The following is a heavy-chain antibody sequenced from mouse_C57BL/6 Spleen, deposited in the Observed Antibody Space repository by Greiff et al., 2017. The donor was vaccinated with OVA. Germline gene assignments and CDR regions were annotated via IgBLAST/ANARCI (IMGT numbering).Heavy chain of an antibody. J-gene: IGHJ2*01. V-gene: IGHV1-18*01. CDR1: GYTFTDYN. Sequence: DVHLVESGPELVKPGASVKIPCKASGYTFTDYNMDWVKQSHGKSLEWIGDINPNNGGTIYNQKFKGKATLTVDKSSSTAYMELRSLTSEDTAVYYCARFRDYDYGYFDYWGQGTTLTVSS. CDR3: ARFRDYDYGYFDY. D-gene: IGHD2-4*01. CDR2: INPNNGGT.